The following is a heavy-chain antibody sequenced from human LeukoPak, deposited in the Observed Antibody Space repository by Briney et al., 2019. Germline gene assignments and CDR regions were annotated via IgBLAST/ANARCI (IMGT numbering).Heavy chain of an antibody. D-gene: IGHD3-16*02. V-gene: IGHV1-69*05. CDR3: ADGPKGEVDMIPFGGVIVTHFDY. Sequence: ASVKVSCKASGGTFSSYAISWVRQAPGQGLEWMGGIIPIFGTANYAQNFQGRVTITTDESTSTAYMELSSLRSEDTAVYYCADGPKGEVDMIPFGGVIVTHFDYWGQGTLVTVSS. CDR2: IIPIFGTA. J-gene: IGHJ4*02. CDR1: GGTFSSYA.